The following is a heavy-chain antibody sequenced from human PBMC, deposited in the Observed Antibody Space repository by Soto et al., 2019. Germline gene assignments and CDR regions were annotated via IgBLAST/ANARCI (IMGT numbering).Heavy chain of an antibody. CDR3: ATDPSAVLRFLEWPPAWFDP. D-gene: IGHD3-3*01. CDR1: GYTLTELS. J-gene: IGHJ5*02. Sequence: ASVKVSCKVSGYTLTELSMHWVRLAPGKGLEWMGGFDPEDGETIYAQKFQGRVTMTEDTSTDTAYMELSSLRSEDTAVYYCATDPSAVLRFLEWPPAWFDPWGQGTLVTVSS. V-gene: IGHV1-24*01. CDR2: FDPEDGET.